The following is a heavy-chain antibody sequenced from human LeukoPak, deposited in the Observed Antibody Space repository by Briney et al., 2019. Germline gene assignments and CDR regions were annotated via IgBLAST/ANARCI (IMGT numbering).Heavy chain of an antibody. CDR3: AKGSVRITMIVATPEFDY. CDR2: IWYDGSNK. D-gene: IGHD3-22*01. CDR1: GFTFSSYG. V-gene: IGHV3-33*06. Sequence: PGGFLGLSCAASGFTFSSYGMHWVRQAPGKGLEWVAVIWYDGSNKYYADSVKGRFTISRDNSKNTLYLQMNSLRAEDTAVYYCAKGSVRITMIVATPEFDYWGQGTLVTVSS. J-gene: IGHJ4*02.